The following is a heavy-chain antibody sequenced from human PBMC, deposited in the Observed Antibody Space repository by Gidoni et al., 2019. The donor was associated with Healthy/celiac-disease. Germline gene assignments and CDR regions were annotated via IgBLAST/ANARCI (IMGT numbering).Heavy chain of an antibody. CDR2: LYDSGST. CDR3: ASCVSSGQRGWYFDL. V-gene: IGHV4-31*03. CDR1: GCSISSGGYY. Sequence: QVQLHESGPGLVTPSQTLSLTCTFPGCSISSGGYYWSWIRQHPGKGLEWIGYLYDSGSTYYNPSLKSRVTISVDTSKNQFSLKLSSVTAADTAVYYCASCVSSGQRGWYFDLWGRGTLVTVSS. D-gene: IGHD3-22*01. J-gene: IGHJ2*01.